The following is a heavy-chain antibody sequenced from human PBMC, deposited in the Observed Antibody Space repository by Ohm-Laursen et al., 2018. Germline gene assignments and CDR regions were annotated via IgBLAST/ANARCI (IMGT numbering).Heavy chain of an antibody. D-gene: IGHD1-26*01. V-gene: IGHV4-38-2*01. CDR2: IYHSGSS. J-gene: IGHJ4*02. CDR3: ARVGRGSYYDFDY. CDR1: GYSISSGYY. Sequence: SETLSLTCAVSGYSISSGYYWGWIRQPPGKGLEWIGSIYHSGSSYYNPSLKSRVTISVDTSKNQFSRKLSSVTAADTAVYYCARVGRGSYYDFDYWGQGTLVTVSS.